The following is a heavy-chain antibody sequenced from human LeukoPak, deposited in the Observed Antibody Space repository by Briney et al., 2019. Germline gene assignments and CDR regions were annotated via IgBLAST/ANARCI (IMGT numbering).Heavy chain of an antibody. CDR3: ARAYYYDSSGYYLDY. CDR1: GYTFTSYG. V-gene: IGHV1-18*01. D-gene: IGHD3-22*01. Sequence: ASVKVSCKASGYTFTSYGISWVRQAPGQGLEWMGWISAYNGNTNYAQKLQGRATMTTDTSTSTAYMELRSLRSDDTAVYYCARAYYYDSSGYYLDYWGQGTLVTVSS. J-gene: IGHJ4*02. CDR2: ISAYNGNT.